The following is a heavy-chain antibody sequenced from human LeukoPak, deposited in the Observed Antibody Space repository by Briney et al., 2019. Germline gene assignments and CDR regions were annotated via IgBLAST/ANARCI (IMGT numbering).Heavy chain of an antibody. V-gene: IGHV3-73*01. J-gene: IGHJ6*03. CDR1: GFTFSGSA. CDR3: TRHGSYGDYYYYMDV. Sequence: PGGSLRLSCAASGFTFSGSAMHWVRQASGKGLEWVGRIRSKANSYATAYAASVKGRFTISRGDSKNTAYLQMNSLKTEDTAVYYCTRHGSYGDYYYYMDVWGKGTTVTVSS. CDR2: IRSKANSYAT. D-gene: IGHD4-17*01.